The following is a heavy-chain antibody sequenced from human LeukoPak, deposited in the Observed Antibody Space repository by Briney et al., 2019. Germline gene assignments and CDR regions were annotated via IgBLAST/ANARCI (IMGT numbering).Heavy chain of an antibody. CDR1: GGSISSYY. V-gene: IGHV4-59*01. D-gene: IGHD3-10*01. J-gene: IGHJ3*02. Sequence: SETLSLTCSVSGGSISSYYWSWIRQPPGKGLEWIGYLSYSGSTNSNPSLKSRVTMSVDTSKNKFSLKLRSVTAADTAVYYCARGGSGISNAFDIWGQGTMVTVSS. CDR2: LSYSGST. CDR3: ARGGSGISNAFDI.